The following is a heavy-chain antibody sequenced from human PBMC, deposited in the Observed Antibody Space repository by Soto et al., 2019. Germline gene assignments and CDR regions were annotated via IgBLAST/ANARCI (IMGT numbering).Heavy chain of an antibody. CDR1: GGSISSYY. CDR2: IYYSGST. CDR3: ARDIYDFWSGEGHYYYYMDV. V-gene: IGHV4-59*01. Sequence: SETLSLTCTVSGGSISSYYWSWIRQPPGKGLEWIGYIYYSGSTNYNPSLKSRVTISVDTSKNQFSLKLSSVTAADTAVYYCARDIYDFWSGEGHYYYYMDVWGKGTTVTVSS. J-gene: IGHJ6*03. D-gene: IGHD3-3*01.